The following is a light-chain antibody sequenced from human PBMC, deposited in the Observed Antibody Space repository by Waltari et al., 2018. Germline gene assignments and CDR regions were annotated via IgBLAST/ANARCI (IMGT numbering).Light chain of an antibody. Sequence: QSALTQPASVSGSPGQSITSSCTGTSSDVGAYNYVSWYQHYPGKAPKLMIYEVSNRPSGISNRFSGSKSGHMASLTISGLQAEDEADYYCSSFSSSRSVLFGGGTKLTVL. V-gene: IGLV2-14*01. J-gene: IGLJ2*01. CDR2: EVS. CDR1: SSDVGAYNY. CDR3: SSFSSSRSVL.